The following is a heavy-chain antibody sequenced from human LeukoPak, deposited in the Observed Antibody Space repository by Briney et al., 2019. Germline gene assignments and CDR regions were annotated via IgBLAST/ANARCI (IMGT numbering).Heavy chain of an antibody. CDR1: GGSISSYY. D-gene: IGHD6-19*01. V-gene: IGHV4-59*08. CDR3: ARQPGIAVAGRFDP. CDR2: IYYSGST. Sequence: SKTLSLTCTVSGGSISSYYWSWIRQPPGKGLEWIGYIYYSGSTNYNPSLKSRVTISVDTSKNQFSLKLSSVTAADTAVYYCARQPGIAVAGRFDPWGQGTLATVSS. J-gene: IGHJ5*02.